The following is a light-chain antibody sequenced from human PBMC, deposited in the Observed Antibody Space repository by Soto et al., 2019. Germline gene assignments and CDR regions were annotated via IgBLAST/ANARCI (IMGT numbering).Light chain of an antibody. CDR3: QQLNTLPFT. CDR2: EAS. CDR1: HDISTY. Sequence: DIQLTQSPSLLSASVGDRVTITCRASHDISTYLAWYQQKPGKAPKLMIYEASTLQIGVPSRFSGSGSGTEFTLTISGLLPEDFATYHCQQLNTLPFTFGQGTRL. V-gene: IGKV1-9*01. J-gene: IGKJ5*01.